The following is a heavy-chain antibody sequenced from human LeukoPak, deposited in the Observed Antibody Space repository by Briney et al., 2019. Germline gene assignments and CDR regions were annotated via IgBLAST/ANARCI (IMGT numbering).Heavy chain of an antibody. Sequence: GASVKVSCKASGYTFTSYDINWVRQATGQGLEWMGWMNPNSGNTGYAQKFQGRVTITRNTSISTAYMELSSLRSEDTAVYYCARVRYYYGSGSYFPPDYWGQGTLVTVSS. CDR1: GYTFTSYD. V-gene: IGHV1-8*03. CDR2: MNPNSGNT. D-gene: IGHD3-10*01. J-gene: IGHJ4*02. CDR3: ARVRYYYGSGSYFPPDY.